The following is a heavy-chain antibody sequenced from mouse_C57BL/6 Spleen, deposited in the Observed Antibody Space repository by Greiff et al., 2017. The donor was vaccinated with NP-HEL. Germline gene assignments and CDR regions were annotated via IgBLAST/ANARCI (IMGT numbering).Heavy chain of an antibody. D-gene: IGHD1-1*01. J-gene: IGHJ4*01. V-gene: IGHV1-69*01. Sequence: VQLQQPGAELVMPGASVKLSCKASGYTFTSYWMHWVKQRPGQGLEWIGEIDPSDSYTNYNQKFKGKSTLTVDKSSSTAYMQLSSLTSEDAAVYYCARRAYYYGSSGAMDYWGQGTSVTVSS. CDR1: GYTFTSYW. CDR3: ARRAYYYGSSGAMDY. CDR2: IDPSDSYT.